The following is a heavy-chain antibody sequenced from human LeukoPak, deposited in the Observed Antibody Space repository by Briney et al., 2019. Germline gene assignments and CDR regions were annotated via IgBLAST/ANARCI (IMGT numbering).Heavy chain of an antibody. CDR1: GFTFSTYW. V-gene: IGHV3-7*01. CDR2: IKQDGSEK. CDR3: AREGSGGSRKNNFDY. J-gene: IGHJ4*02. D-gene: IGHD2-15*01. Sequence: GGSLRLSCVVSGFTFSTYWMSWVRQAPGKGLEWVANIKQDGSEKYYVDSVKGRFTISRDNAKNSLYLQMNSLRAEDTAVYYCAREGSGGSRKNNFDYWGQGTLVTVSS.